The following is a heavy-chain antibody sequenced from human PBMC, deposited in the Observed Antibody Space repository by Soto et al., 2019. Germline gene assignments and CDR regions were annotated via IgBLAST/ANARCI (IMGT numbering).Heavy chain of an antibody. D-gene: IGHD3-3*01. J-gene: IGHJ5*02. Sequence: GGSLRLSCAASGFTFSSYWMSWVRQAPGKGLEWVANIKQDGSEKYYVDSVKGRFTISRDNAKNSLYLQMNSLRAEDTAVYYCARDREQGFLEWLSNGNWFDPWGQGTLVTVSS. CDR1: GFTFSSYW. V-gene: IGHV3-7*01. CDR2: IKQDGSEK. CDR3: ARDREQGFLEWLSNGNWFDP.